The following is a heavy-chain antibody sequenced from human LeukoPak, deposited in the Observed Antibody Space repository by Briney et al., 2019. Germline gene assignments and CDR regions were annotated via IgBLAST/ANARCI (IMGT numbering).Heavy chain of an antibody. CDR1: GGSISSSSYY. V-gene: IGHV4-39*07. J-gene: IGHJ6*02. D-gene: IGHD2/OR15-2a*01. CDR2: IYYSGST. Sequence: SETLSLTCTVSGGSISSSSYYWGWIRQPPGKGLEWIGSIYYSGSTYYNPSLKSRVTISVDTSKNQFSLKLSSVTAADTAVYYCAREVVISAPYYYYYGMDVWGQGTTVTVSS. CDR3: AREVVISAPYYYYYGMDV.